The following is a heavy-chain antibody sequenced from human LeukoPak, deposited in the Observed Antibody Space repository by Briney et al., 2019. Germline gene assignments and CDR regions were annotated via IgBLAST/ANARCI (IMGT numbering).Heavy chain of an antibody. CDR2: IYHSGST. Sequence: PSETLSLTCTVYGYSISSGYYWGWIRQPPGKGLEWIGSIYHSGSTYYNPSLKSRVTISVDTSKNQFSLKLSSVTAADTAVYYCARDGPDIVVVPAAILPLDYWGQGTLVTVSS. CDR3: ARDGPDIVVVPAAILPLDY. D-gene: IGHD2-2*02. CDR1: GYSISSGYY. J-gene: IGHJ4*02. V-gene: IGHV4-38-2*02.